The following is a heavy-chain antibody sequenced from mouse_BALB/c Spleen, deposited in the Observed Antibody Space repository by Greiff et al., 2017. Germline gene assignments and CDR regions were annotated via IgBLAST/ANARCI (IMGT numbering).Heavy chain of an antibody. CDR1: GFTFTDYY. V-gene: IGHV7-3*02. CDR2: IRNKANGYTT. CDR3: ARDNGHY. Sequence: EVQLVESGGGLVQPGGSLRLSCATSGFTFTDYYMSWVRQPPGKALEWLGFIRNKANGYTTEYSASVKGRFTISRDNSQSILYLQMNTLRAEDSATYYCARDNGHYWGQGTLVTVSA. D-gene: IGHD3-1*01. J-gene: IGHJ3*01.